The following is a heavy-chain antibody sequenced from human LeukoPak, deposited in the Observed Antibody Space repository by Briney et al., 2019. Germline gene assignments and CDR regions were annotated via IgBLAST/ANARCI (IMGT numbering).Heavy chain of an antibody. Sequence: PSETLSLTCTVSGGSISTYYWSWIRQPPGKGLQWIGYVYYSGSTNYNPSLKSRVTISVDTSKNQFSLKLTSVTAADTAVYYCARDRSGDELDYWGQGTQVTVSS. CDR3: ARDRSGDELDY. V-gene: IGHV4-59*01. D-gene: IGHD4-17*01. CDR1: GGSISTYY. J-gene: IGHJ4*02. CDR2: VYYSGST.